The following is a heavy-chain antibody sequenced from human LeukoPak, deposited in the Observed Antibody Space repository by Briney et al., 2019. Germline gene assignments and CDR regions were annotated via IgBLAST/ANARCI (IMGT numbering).Heavy chain of an antibody. CDR2: ISSSGSTI. CDR3: ASLTPDCSSTSCYEAYGMDV. V-gene: IGHV3-48*03. Sequence: GGSLRLSCAASGFTFSSYAMSWVRQAPGKGLEWVSYISSSGSTIYYADSVKGRFTISRDNAKNSLYLQMNSLRAEDTAVYYCASLTPDCSSTSCYEAYGMDVWGQGTTVTVSS. CDR1: GFTFSSYA. J-gene: IGHJ6*02. D-gene: IGHD2-2*01.